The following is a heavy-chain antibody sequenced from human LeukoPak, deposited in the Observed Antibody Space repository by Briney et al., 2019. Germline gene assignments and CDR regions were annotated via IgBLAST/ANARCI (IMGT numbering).Heavy chain of an antibody. CDR2: IYTSGRT. CDR3: AAGHSEPGVGATSYYFDY. D-gene: IGHD1-26*01. CDR1: GGSISSYY. J-gene: IGHJ4*01. V-gene: IGHV4-4*07. Sequence: PSETLSLSCTVSGGSISSYYWSWIRQPAGKGLEWIGRIYTSGRTNYNPSLKSRVTMSVDTTKNQFSLMLSSVTAADTAVYYFAAGHSEPGVGATSYYFDYWGQGTLVTVSS.